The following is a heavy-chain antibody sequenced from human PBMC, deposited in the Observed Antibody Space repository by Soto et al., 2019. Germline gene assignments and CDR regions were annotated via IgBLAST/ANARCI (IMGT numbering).Heavy chain of an antibody. V-gene: IGHV3-53*01. CDR1: GFSVTNSY. J-gene: IGHJ6*02. D-gene: IGHD5-18*01. Sequence: GGSLRLSCTVSGFSVTNSYINWVRQAPGKGLEWVSILYSSGTTYYADPVRGRFTVSRDDSKNTLFLHMNSLRADDTAVYYCARDWSKFSYNYPYYYAMDAWGQGTTVTVSS. CDR2: LYSSGTT. CDR3: ARDWSKFSYNYPYYYAMDA.